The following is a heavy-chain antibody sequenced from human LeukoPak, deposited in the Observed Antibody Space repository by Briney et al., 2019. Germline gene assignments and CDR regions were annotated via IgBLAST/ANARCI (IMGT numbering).Heavy chain of an antibody. CDR1: GYTFTSYA. Sequence: GASVKVSCKASGYTFTSYAMNWVRQAPGQGLEWMGWINTNTGNPTYAQGFTGRFVFSLDTSVSTAYLQISSLKAEDTAVYYCARSQGWLDLDAFDIWGQGTMVTVSS. CDR2: INTNTGNP. CDR3: ARSQGWLDLDAFDI. V-gene: IGHV7-4-1*02. D-gene: IGHD6-19*01. J-gene: IGHJ3*02.